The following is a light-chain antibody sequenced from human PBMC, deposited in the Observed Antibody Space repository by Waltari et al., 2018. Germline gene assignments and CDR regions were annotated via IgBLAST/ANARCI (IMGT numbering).Light chain of an antibody. CDR2: GES. J-gene: IGKJ4*01. CDR3: QQYGSSPIT. V-gene: IGKV3-20*01. Sequence: EIVLTQSPGTLSLSPGERATLSCRASQSVSRGSLAWYQQKAGKGPRLLTYGESSRAPGIPDRFSGGGSGTDFTLTISRLEPEDIAVYYCQQYGSSPITFGGGTKVE. CDR1: QSVSRGS.